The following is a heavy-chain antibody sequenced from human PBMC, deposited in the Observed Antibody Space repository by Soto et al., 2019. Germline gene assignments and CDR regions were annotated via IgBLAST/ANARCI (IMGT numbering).Heavy chain of an antibody. Sequence: SVKVSCKASGGTFSSYAISWVRQAPGQGLEWMGGIIPIFGTANYAQKFQGRVTITADESTSTAYMELSSLRSEDTAVYYCARGDVVVPAAYRTNSGYDFYYGMDVWGQGTTVTVSS. J-gene: IGHJ6*02. CDR3: ARGDVVVPAAYRTNSGYDFYYGMDV. CDR2: IIPIFGTA. D-gene: IGHD2-2*01. V-gene: IGHV1-69*13. CDR1: GGTFSSYA.